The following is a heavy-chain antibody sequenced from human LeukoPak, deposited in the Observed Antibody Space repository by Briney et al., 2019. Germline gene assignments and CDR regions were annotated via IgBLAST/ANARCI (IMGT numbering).Heavy chain of an antibody. J-gene: IGHJ4*02. Sequence: TPSETLSLTCAVYGGSFSGYYWSWIRQPPGKGLEWIGEINHSGSTNYNPSLKSRVTISVDTSKNQFSLRLSSVTAADTAVYYCARVTGYVMEDYFDYWGQGTLVTVSS. CDR1: GGSFSGYY. CDR2: INHSGST. D-gene: IGHD6-13*01. V-gene: IGHV4-34*01. CDR3: ARVTGYVMEDYFDY.